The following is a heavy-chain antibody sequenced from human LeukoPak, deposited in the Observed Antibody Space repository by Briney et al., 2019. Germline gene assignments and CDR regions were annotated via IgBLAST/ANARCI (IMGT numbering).Heavy chain of an antibody. V-gene: IGHV3-48*02. CDR3: ASNRGHYNYGMDV. CDR2: ISSSSSTT. CDR1: GLTFSSYS. Sequence: GGSLRLSCAASGLTFSSYSMNWVRQAPGKGLEWVSYISSSSSTTHYADSVKGRFTVSRDNAKNSLNLQMNSLRDEDTAVYYCASNRGHYNYGMDVWGQGTTVTVSS. D-gene: IGHD3-10*01. J-gene: IGHJ6*01.